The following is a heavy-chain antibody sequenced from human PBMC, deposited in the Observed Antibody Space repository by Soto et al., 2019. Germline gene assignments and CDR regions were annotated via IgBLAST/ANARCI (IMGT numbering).Heavy chain of an antibody. CDR2: IYPGDSNT. V-gene: IGHV5-51*01. Sequence: GESLKISCKVSGYSFTSYWIGWVRQMPGKGLEWMGIIYPGDSNTRYSPSFQGQVTISVDTSIGTAYLQWNSLKASDTAMYYCPQRAKLRQPMTDMLYWGQGTLVTVSS. CDR3: PQRAKLRQPMTDMLY. J-gene: IGHJ4*02. D-gene: IGHD2-8*01. CDR1: GYSFTSYW.